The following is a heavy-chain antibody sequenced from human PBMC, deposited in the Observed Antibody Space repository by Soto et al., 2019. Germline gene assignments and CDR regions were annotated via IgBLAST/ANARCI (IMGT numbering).Heavy chain of an antibody. CDR2: ISGSGGST. V-gene: IGHV3-23*01. J-gene: IGHJ5*02. D-gene: IGHD2-21*02. Sequence: GGSLRLSCAASGFTFSSYAMSWVRQAPGKGLEWVSAISGSGGSTYYADSVKGRFTISRDNSKNALYLQMNSLRAEDTAVYYCARVPWGGNSRFDPWGQGTLVTVSS. CDR3: ARVPWGGNSRFDP. CDR1: GFTFSSYA.